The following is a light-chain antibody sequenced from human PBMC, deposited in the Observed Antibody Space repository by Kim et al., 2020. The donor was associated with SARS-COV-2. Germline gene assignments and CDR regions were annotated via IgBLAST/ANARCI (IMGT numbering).Light chain of an antibody. J-gene: IGKJ2*01. Sequence: EIVVTQALLSLPVTPGEPASISCRSSQSLLQGDGYSYLDWYLQRPGRSPQLLIYLGSNRAPGVPDRFSGSGSGTDFTLKISRVEAEDVGVYYCMQSLQTPYIFGQGTKLEI. CDR2: LGS. CDR3: MQSLQTPYI. V-gene: IGKV2-28*01. CDR1: QSLLQGDGYSY.